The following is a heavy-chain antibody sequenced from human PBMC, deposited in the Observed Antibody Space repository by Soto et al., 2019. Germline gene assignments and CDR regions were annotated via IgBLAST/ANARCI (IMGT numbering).Heavy chain of an antibody. V-gene: IGHV4-59*08. D-gene: IGHD1-26*01. CDR1: GGSISNYY. CDR3: ARLGGSYAVPHFDY. Sequence: PSETLSLTCTVSGGSISNYYLTWIRQPPGKGLEWIGYIYYSGSTNYNPSLKSRVTISVDTSKNQFSLKLTSVTAADTAVYYCARLGGSYAVPHFDYWGQGTLVTVSS. CDR2: IYYSGST. J-gene: IGHJ4*02.